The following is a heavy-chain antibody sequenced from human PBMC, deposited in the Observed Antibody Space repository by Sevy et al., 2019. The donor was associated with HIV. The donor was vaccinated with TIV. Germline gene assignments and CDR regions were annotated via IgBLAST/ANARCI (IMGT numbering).Heavy chain of an antibody. Sequence: ASVKVSCKPSGYTFTSFGFTWVRQAPGQGLEWVGSINTYNSNTYYGQRLQGRLSMTTDTSTSTAYMELRSLRSDDTAVYFCGRWDMATSSDAFDFWGQGTMVTVSS. J-gene: IGHJ3*01. V-gene: IGHV1-18*01. CDR1: GYTFTSFG. CDR2: INTYNSNT. CDR3: GRWDMATSSDAFDF. D-gene: IGHD5-12*01.